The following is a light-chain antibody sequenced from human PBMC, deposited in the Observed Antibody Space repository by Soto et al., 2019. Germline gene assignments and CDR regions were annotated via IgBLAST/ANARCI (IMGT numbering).Light chain of an antibody. Sequence: EIVLTQSPLSLPVTPGEPASISCRSSRNLLHSNGYYYLDWYLQQPGQSPQLLIYMGSNRASGVHQRVSGCESGTEVTRKISRVEAAAVGLYCSEQELATPFTFGG. J-gene: IGKJ4*01. V-gene: IGKV2-28*01. CDR3: EQELATPFT. CDR1: RNLLHSNGYYY. CDR2: MGS.